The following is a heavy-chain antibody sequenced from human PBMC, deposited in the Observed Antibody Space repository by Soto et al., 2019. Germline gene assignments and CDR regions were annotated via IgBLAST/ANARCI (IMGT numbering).Heavy chain of an antibody. J-gene: IGHJ4*02. D-gene: IGHD6-19*01. V-gene: IGHV1-8*01. CDR2: MNPDSGDT. CDR3: ARRSGGTGVHFDC. Sequence: QVQLVQSGAEVKEPGASVKVSCKASGYTFTNYDINWVRQATGQGPEWMGWMNPDSGDTGYVQKFQGRVTMTRRTPISRAYIELSDLRSEHTAVYYCARRSGGTGVHFDCWGQGTLVTVSS. CDR1: GYTFTNYD.